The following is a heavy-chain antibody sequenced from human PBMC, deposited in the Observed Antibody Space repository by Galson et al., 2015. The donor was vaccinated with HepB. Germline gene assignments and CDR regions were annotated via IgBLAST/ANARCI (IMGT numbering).Heavy chain of an antibody. V-gene: IGHV3-7*03. CDR3: ARLKGGYGDFFDY. Sequence: SLRLSCAASGFTFSSYWMSWVRQAPGKGLEWVANIKQDGGEIYYVDSVKGRFTISRDNAKNSLYLQMNSLRAEDTAVYYCARLKGGYGDFFDYWGQGTLVTVSS. J-gene: IGHJ4*02. CDR1: GFTFSSYW. CDR2: IKQDGGEI. D-gene: IGHD4-17*01.